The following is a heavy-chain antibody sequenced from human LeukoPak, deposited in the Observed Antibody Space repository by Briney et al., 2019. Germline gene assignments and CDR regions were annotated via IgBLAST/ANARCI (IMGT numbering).Heavy chain of an antibody. CDR3: ARGSYGSGSYNPIDY. J-gene: IGHJ4*02. D-gene: IGHD3-10*01. CDR1: GYSFTSYW. V-gene: IGHV5-51*01. Sequence: GESLKISCKGSGYSFTSYWIGWVRQMPGKGLEWMGIIYPGDSDTRYSPSFQGQVTISADKSISTAYLQWSSLKASDTAMYYCARGSYGSGSYNPIDYWGQGTLVTVSS. CDR2: IYPGDSDT.